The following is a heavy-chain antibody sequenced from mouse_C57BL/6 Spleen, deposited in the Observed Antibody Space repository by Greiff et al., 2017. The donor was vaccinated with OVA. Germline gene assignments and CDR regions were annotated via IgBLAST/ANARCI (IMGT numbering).Heavy chain of an antibody. V-gene: IGHV1-15*01. CDR1: GYTFTDYE. D-gene: IGHD1-1*01. Sequence: QVQLQQSGAELVRPGASVTLSCKASGYTFTDYEMHWVKQTPVHGLEWIGAIDPETGGTAYNQKFKGKAILTADKSSSTAYMELRSLTSEDSAVYYCTRWDYGSSPFAYWGQGTLVTVSA. CDR3: TRWDYGSSPFAY. J-gene: IGHJ3*01. CDR2: IDPETGGT.